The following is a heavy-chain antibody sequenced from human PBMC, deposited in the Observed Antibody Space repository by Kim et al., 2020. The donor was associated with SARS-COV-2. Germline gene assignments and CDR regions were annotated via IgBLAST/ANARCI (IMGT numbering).Heavy chain of an antibody. CDR1: GGSISSYY. J-gene: IGHJ4*02. V-gene: IGHV4-4*07. D-gene: IGHD5-12*01. CDR2: IYISGST. CDR3: AGQKSGYDRRFDY. Sequence: SETLSLTCTVSGGSISSYYWSWIWQPAGKGLEWIWRIYISGSTNYNPSLKSRVTMSVDTSKNQFSLNLSPVTAADTAVFYCAGQKSGYDRRFDYWGQGTLVTVSS.